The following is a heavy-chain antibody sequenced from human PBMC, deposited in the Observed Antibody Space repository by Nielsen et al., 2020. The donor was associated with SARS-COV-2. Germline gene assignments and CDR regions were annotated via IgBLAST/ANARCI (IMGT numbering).Heavy chain of an antibody. Sequence: ASVKVSCKASGYTFSTYGITWVRQAPGQGLEWMGWIRVHSGDANYAQNLQGRVTMPTDTSTNTAYMELRSLTSDDTAVYYCAREGFGGGTTDYWGQGTLVTVSS. D-gene: IGHD1-14*01. CDR3: AREGFGGGTTDY. V-gene: IGHV1-18*01. CDR2: IRVHSGDA. J-gene: IGHJ4*02. CDR1: GYTFSTYG.